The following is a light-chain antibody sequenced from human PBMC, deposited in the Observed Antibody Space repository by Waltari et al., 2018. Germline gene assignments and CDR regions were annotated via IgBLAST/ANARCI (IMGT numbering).Light chain of an antibody. Sequence: IQMTQSPSSVSASVGDSVTLSCRASQDIGSWLAWYQQQPWKVPNLLIYAASSLQSGVPSRFSGSGSGTDFTLTISSLQPEDFATYYCQQANTFPLTFGGGTKVEIK. CDR1: QDIGSW. V-gene: IGKV1-12*01. J-gene: IGKJ4*01. CDR3: QQANTFPLT. CDR2: AAS.